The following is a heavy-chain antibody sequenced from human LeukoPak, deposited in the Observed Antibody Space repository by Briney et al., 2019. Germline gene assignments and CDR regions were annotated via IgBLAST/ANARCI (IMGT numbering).Heavy chain of an antibody. Sequence: GGSLRLSCAVSGLTFSSSWMDWVRQAPGKGQEWVASINPDGNKKYSADSVKGRFTISRDNAENSLYLQMNSLRVEDTAFYYCARDLAYSRLDYWGQGMLVTVSS. CDR2: INPDGNKK. V-gene: IGHV3-7*01. J-gene: IGHJ4*02. CDR3: ARDLAYSRLDY. D-gene: IGHD5-18*01. CDR1: GLTFSSSW.